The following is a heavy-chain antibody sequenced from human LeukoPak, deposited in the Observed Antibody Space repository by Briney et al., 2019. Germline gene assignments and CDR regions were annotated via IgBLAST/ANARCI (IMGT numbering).Heavy chain of an antibody. CDR2: IFHSGNS. CDR3: ARELWFVNAPGSWLDL. CDR1: GGSFSGYS. J-gene: IGHJ5*02. D-gene: IGHD3-10*01. V-gene: IGHV4-34*12. Sequence: PSETLSLTCAVYGGSFSGYSWSWLRQPPGKGLEWIGYIFHSGNSYYNPSLKSRVTISVDKSKNQFSLRLTSVTAADTAVYYCARELWFVNAPGSWLDLWGQGTLVTVSS.